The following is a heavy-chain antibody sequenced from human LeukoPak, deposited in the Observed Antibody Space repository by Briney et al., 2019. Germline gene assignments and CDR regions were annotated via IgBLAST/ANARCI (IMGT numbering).Heavy chain of an antibody. V-gene: IGHV4-30-4*01. CDR3: ASIVATILKFDY. D-gene: IGHD5-12*01. J-gene: IGHJ4*02. CDR1: GGSISSGDYY. CDR2: IYYSGST. Sequence: SETLSLTCTVSGGSISSGDYYWSWIRQPPGKGLEWIGYIYYSGSTYYNPSLKSRVTISVDTSKNQFSLKLSSVTAADMAVYYYASIVATILKFDYWGQGTLVTVSS.